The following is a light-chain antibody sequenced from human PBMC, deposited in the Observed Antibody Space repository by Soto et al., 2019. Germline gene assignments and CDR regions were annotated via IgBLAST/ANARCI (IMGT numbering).Light chain of an antibody. CDR3: QQYNSYSET. V-gene: IGKV1D-16*01. J-gene: IGKJ1*01. CDR2: DAS. CDR1: QGIDTW. Sequence: DIQMTQSPSSVSASVGDRVTITCRASQGIDTWLAWYQQKPGEAPKLLIYDASSLQSGVPSRFSGSGSGTDFTLAISSLQPEDFATYYCQQYNSYSETFGQGTKVDIK.